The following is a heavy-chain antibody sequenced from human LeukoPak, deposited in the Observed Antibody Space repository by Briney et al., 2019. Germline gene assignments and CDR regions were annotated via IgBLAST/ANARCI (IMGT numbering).Heavy chain of an antibody. J-gene: IGHJ6*02. CDR3: TRDHCTSTNCYEDYYYGMDV. Sequence: GASVKVSCRASEYTFTDYYMHWVRQAPGQGLEWMGWISPNSGGTDTAQKFQGRVTMTRDTSISTAYMELSRLRSDDTAVYYCTRDHCTSTNCYEDYYYGMDVWGQGTTVTVSS. CDR1: EYTFTDYY. D-gene: IGHD2-2*01. CDR2: ISPNSGGT. V-gene: IGHV1-2*02.